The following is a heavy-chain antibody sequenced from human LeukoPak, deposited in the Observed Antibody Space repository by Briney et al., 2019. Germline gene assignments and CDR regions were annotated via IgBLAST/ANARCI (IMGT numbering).Heavy chain of an antibody. D-gene: IGHD2/OR15-2a*01. V-gene: IGHV3-7*04. CDR2: IKQDGSEK. Sequence: GGSLRLSCAASGFTFSSYAMSWVRQAPGKGLEWVANIKQDGSEKYYVDSVKGRFTISRDNAKNSLYLQMNSLRAEDTAVYYCARVTTFALDIWGQGTMVTVSP. J-gene: IGHJ3*02. CDR1: GFTFSSYA. CDR3: ARVTTFALDI.